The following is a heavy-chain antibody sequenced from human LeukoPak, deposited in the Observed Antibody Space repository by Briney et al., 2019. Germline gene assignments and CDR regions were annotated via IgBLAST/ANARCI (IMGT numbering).Heavy chain of an antibody. CDR2: IWYDGSNK. D-gene: IGHD6-19*01. J-gene: IGHJ4*02. Sequence: GRSLRLSWAPSAFTFSSYGMHWVSQAPGKWLEWVAVIWYDGSNKDYADSVKGRFTISRDNSKNTLYLQMNSLRAEDTAVYYCARDEGSGRYVFDYWGQGTLVTVSS. CDR1: AFTFSSYG. V-gene: IGHV3-33*01. CDR3: ARDEGSGRYVFDY.